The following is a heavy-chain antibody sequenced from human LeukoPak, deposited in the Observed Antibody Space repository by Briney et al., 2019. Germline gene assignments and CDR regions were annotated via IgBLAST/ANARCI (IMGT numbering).Heavy chain of an antibody. Sequence: SDPLSLPCTVWGVSMSSSSYLWGWLRQPPGKGLEWIGSIYYSRGTYYNPSLKSRVTISVDTSKTQFSLKLSSVTAADTAVYYCARGQVAARAPFDYWGQGTLVTVSS. CDR1: GVSMSSSSYL. CDR2: IYYSRGT. D-gene: IGHD6-6*01. J-gene: IGHJ4*02. V-gene: IGHV4-39*07. CDR3: ARGQVAARAPFDY.